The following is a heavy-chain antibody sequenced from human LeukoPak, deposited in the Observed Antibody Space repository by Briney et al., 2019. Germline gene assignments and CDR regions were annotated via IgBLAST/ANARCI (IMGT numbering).Heavy chain of an antibody. CDR2: IDARSGIT. J-gene: IGHJ3*02. V-gene: IGHV3-48*01. CDR3: ARTYDFGRGPPGDAFDN. Sequence: GGSLRLSWAASGFTFTIFGLNWVRQAPGKGPEWVSYIDARSGITYYADSVQGRFTLSRDNARESVFLQMDSLRVDDTAVYYCARTYDFGRGPPGDAFDNWGPGTWVIVSS. CDR1: GFTFTIFG. D-gene: IGHD3-3*01.